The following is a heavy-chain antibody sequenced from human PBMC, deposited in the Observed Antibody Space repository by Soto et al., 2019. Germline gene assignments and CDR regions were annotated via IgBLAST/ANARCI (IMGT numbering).Heavy chain of an antibody. CDR2: IYSGGST. Sequence: EVQLVESGGGLIQPGGSLRLSCAASGFSVSSNYMSWVRQAPGKGLECVSVIYSGGSTYYADSVKGRFTISRDNSKNTLYLQMNSLRAEDTAVYYCARDRSYQLLHSGWFDPWGQGTLVTVSS. CDR3: ARDRSYQLLHSGWFDP. D-gene: IGHD2-2*01. V-gene: IGHV3-53*02. CDR1: GFSVSSNY. J-gene: IGHJ5*02.